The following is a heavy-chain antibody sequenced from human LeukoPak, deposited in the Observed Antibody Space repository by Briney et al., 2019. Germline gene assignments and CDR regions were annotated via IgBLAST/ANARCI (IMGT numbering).Heavy chain of an antibody. CDR2: KNPDGSTE. V-gene: IGHV3-7*01. CDR1: GITFRNYW. CDR3: ATEPGIGYAFDI. Sequence: PGGPLSLSCVASGITFRNYWMSWVRQAPGKGLEWVANKNPDGSTENYVPSVKGRFTLSRDNARNSLSLQMNSLRAEDTAVYYCATEPGIGYAFDIWGRGTMVTVSS. D-gene: IGHD2-15*01. J-gene: IGHJ3*02.